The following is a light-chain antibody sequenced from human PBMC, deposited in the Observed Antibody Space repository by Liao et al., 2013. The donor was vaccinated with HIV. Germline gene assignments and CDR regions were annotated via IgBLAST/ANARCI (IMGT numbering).Light chain of an antibody. J-gene: IGLJ3*02. CDR3: QTWDSSTVV. CDR2: QDD. Sequence: SYELTQPPSVSVSPGQTARITCSGDALPKQYAYWYQQKPGQSPLLVIYQDDKRPSTIPERFSGSNSGNTATLTITGTQALDEADYYCQTWDSSTVVFGGGTKLTVL. CDR1: ALPKQY. V-gene: IGLV3-1*01.